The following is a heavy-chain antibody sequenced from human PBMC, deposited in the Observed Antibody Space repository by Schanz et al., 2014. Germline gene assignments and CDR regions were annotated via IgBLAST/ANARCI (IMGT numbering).Heavy chain of an antibody. CDR2: INPSGGSP. D-gene: IGHD6-13*01. J-gene: IGHJ4*02. Sequence: QGQLVQSGGEVKKPGASVKVSCKASGYTFTSYSIHWVRQAPGQGLEWMGIINPSGGSPSYAQKFQGRVTMTRDTSTSTVYMELSSLRSEDTAVYYCARDGEAAAGCDYWGQGPLVTVSS. CDR1: GYTFTSYS. CDR3: ARDGEAAAGCDY. V-gene: IGHV1-46*03.